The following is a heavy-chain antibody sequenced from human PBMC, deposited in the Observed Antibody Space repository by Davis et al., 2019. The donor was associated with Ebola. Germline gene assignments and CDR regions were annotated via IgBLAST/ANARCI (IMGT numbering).Heavy chain of an antibody. Sequence: GESLKISCAASGFTFSNYAMSWVRQAPGKGLEWVSTLGTSADTYYADSVKGRFTISRDNSKNTLHLQMSSLRADDTAIYYCAKGDYGPDWYFDLWGRGTLVTVSS. J-gene: IGHJ2*01. CDR1: GFTFSNYA. D-gene: IGHD4-17*01. CDR3: AKGDYGPDWYFDL. CDR2: LGTSADT. V-gene: IGHV3-23*01.